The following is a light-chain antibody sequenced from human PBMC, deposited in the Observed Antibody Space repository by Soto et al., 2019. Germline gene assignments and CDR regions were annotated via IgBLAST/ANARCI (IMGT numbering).Light chain of an antibody. J-gene: IGKJ4*01. CDR3: QQYGSSNPT. Sequence: IVLTQSACTLSLSPGERATLSCRASQSVSSTYLAWYQQKPGQAPGLLLYCASNRASGIPDRFAGSGSGTDFTLTIRRLEPEDFAVYYCQQYGSSNPTFGGRTKV. V-gene: IGKV3-20*01. CDR1: QSVSSTY. CDR2: CAS.